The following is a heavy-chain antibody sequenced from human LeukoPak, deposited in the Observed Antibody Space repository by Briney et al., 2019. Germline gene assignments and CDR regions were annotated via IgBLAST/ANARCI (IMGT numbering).Heavy chain of an antibody. Sequence: GASVKVSCKASGFTFTSSAMQWVRQARGQRLEWIGWIVVGSGNTNYAQKFQERVTITRDMSTSTAYMELSSLRSEDTAVYYCAALVEMATIPPLGWGQGALVTVSS. V-gene: IGHV1-58*02. D-gene: IGHD5-24*01. CDR1: GFTFTSSA. J-gene: IGHJ4*02. CDR2: IVVGSGNT. CDR3: AALVEMATIPPLG.